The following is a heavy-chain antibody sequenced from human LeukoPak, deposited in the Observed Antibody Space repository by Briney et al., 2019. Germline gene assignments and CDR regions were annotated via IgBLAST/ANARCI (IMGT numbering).Heavy chain of an antibody. CDR3: ARDADCNGGICFGTSWFDP. CDR2: IYTGGDT. CDR1: GDSISSDPYY. D-gene: IGHD2-21*01. Sequence: SETLSLTCSVSGDSISSDPYYWSWIRQPAGKALEWIGYIYTGGDTKYSPSLRSRVTISIDKSKNEFSLRLTSVTAADTAVYFCARDADCNGGICFGTSWFDPWGQGIQVTVSP. V-gene: IGHV4-61*09. J-gene: IGHJ5*02.